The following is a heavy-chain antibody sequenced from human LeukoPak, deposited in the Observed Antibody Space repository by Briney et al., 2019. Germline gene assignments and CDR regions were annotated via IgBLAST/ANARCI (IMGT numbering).Heavy chain of an antibody. CDR1: GLTFDDYA. D-gene: IGHD1-14*01. Sequence: PGGSLRLSCAASGLTFDDYAMHSVRQTPGKGLECVSLISEDGGDTWYADSVKGRFTISRDNSKNSLYLQMNSLRAEDTAFYYCAKDKTRGPGDYWGQGTLVTVSS. J-gene: IGHJ4*02. CDR3: AKDKTRGPGDY. CDR2: ISEDGGDT. V-gene: IGHV3-43*02.